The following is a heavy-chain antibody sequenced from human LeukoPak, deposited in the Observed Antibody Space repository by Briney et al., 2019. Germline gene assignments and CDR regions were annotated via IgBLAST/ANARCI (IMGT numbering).Heavy chain of an antibody. CDR1: GFRFSNYG. Sequence: AGGSLRLSCAASGFRFSNYGMHWLRQAPGKGLEWVAFIRYDGINIYYAESVKGRFTISRDNSRNTLYLQMNSLRAEDTAVYYCARINNSAYCGGDCYSAAEYFQHWGQGTLVTVSS. CDR2: IRYDGINI. V-gene: IGHV3-30*02. CDR3: ARINNSAYCGGDCYSAAEYFQH. D-gene: IGHD2-21*02. J-gene: IGHJ1*01.